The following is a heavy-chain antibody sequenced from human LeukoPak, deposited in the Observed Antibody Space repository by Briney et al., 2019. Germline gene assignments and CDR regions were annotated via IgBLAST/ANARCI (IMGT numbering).Heavy chain of an antibody. Sequence: GGSLRLSCAASGFTFSSYWMHWVRQAPGKGLVWVSRINSDGSSTSYADSVKGRFTISRDNAKNTLYLQMNSLRAEDTAVYYCASIGGRGSYSLDYWGQGTLVTVSS. D-gene: IGHD1-26*01. CDR2: INSDGSST. J-gene: IGHJ4*02. V-gene: IGHV3-74*01. CDR1: GFTFSSYW. CDR3: ASIGGRGSYSLDY.